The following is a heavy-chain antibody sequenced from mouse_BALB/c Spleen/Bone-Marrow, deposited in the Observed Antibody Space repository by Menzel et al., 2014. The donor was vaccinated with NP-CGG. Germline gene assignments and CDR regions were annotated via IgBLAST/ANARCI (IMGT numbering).Heavy chain of an antibody. D-gene: IGHD4-1*01. V-gene: IGHV5-9-4*01. J-gene: IGHJ1*01. CDR3: ASKTGAGYWYFDV. CDR1: VFTFXSYA. Sequence: LVESGGGLVEPGGSLKLSCAASVFTFXSYAMSWVRQSPEKRLEWVAEISSGGSYTYYPDTVTGRFTISRDNAKNTLYLEMSSLRSEDTAMYYCASKTGAGYWYFDVWGAGTTVTVSS. CDR2: ISSGGSYT.